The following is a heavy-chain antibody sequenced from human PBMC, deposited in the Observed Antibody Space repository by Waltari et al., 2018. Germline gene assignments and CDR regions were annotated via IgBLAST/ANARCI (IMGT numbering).Heavy chain of an antibody. J-gene: IGHJ6*03. V-gene: IGHV4-34*01. CDR3: TRKGPLYYYYYMDG. CDR2: ITHSGSP. Sequence: QVQLQPLGAGLFKPSETLSLTCAVSGGSFSGYYWRCIRQSPSTGPQWIWAITHSGSPNQNPSLKSRVTISVDMSKNQFSLKLSSVTAADTAVYDCTRKGPLYYYYYMDGWGRGTTVNVSS. CDR1: GGSFSGYY.